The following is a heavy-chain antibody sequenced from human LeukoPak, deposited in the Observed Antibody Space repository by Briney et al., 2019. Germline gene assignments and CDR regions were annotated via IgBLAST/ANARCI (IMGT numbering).Heavy chain of an antibody. Sequence: GGSLRLSCAASGFTFSSYEMNWVRQAPGKGLEWVSYISSSGSTIYYADSVKGRFTISRDNAKNSLYLQMNSLRAEDTAVYYCAREGVILPHWSYGSGKGNWFDPWGQGTLVTVSS. CDR2: ISSSGSTI. J-gene: IGHJ5*02. CDR1: GFTFSSYE. D-gene: IGHD3-10*01. V-gene: IGHV3-48*03. CDR3: AREGVILPHWSYGSGKGNWFDP.